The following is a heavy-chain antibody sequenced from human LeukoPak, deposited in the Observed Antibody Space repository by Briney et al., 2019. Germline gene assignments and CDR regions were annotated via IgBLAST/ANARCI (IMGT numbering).Heavy chain of an antibody. CDR3: ARDLGTMIVVGRENAFDI. V-gene: IGHV1-46*01. J-gene: IGHJ3*02. Sequence: ASVKVSCKASGYTFITYDISWVRQAPGQGLEWMGIINPSGGSTSYAQKFQGRVTMTRDMSTSTVYMELSSLRSEDTAVYYCARDLGTMIVVGRENAFDIWGQGTMVTVSS. CDR2: INPSGGST. CDR1: GYTFITYD. D-gene: IGHD3-22*01.